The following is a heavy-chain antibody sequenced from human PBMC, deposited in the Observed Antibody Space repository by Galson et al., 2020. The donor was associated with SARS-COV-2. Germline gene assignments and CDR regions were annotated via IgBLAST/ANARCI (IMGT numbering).Heavy chain of an antibody. J-gene: IGHJ3*02. CDR1: GGSITNGGYS. CDR2: TYHSGST. Sequence: SETLSLTCTVSGGSITNGGYSWSWIRQPPGKGLEWTGYTYHSGSTYYNPSLRIRVNISMNRSKNQFSLNLSSLTAADTAVYYCARAPMPYGDYVAFDIWGQGTMVTVSS. V-gene: IGHV4-30-2*01. CDR3: ARAPMPYGDYVAFDI. D-gene: IGHD4-17*01.